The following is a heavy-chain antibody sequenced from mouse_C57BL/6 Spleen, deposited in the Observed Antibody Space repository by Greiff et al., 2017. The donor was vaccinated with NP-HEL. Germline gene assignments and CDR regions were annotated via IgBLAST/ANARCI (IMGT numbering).Heavy chain of an antibody. V-gene: IGHV1-15*01. Sequence: VQLQQSGAELVRPGASVTLSCKASGYTFTDYEMHWVKQTPVHGLEWIGAIDPETGGTAYNQKFKGKAILTADKSSSTAYMELRSLTSEDSAVYYCTREDYYYGSTVFAYWGQGTLVTVSA. CDR2: IDPETGGT. CDR1: GYTFTDYE. J-gene: IGHJ3*01. D-gene: IGHD1-1*01. CDR3: TREDYYYGSTVFAY.